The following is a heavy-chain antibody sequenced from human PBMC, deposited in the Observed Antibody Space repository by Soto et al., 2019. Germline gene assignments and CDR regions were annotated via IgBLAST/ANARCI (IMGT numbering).Heavy chain of an antibody. CDR2: ISYDGSNK. CDR3: AKDRGRTTNWFDP. V-gene: IGHV3-30*18. J-gene: IGHJ5*02. CDR1: GFTFSSYG. D-gene: IGHD1-1*01. Sequence: GGSLRLSCAASGFTFSSYGMHWVRQAPGKGLEWVAVISYDGSNKYYADSVKGRFTISRDNSKNTLYLQMNSLRAEDTAVYYCAKDRGRTTNWFDPWGQGTLVTVSS.